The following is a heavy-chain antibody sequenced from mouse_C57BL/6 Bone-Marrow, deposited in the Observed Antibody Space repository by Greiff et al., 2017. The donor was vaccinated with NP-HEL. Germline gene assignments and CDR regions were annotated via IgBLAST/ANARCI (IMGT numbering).Heavy chain of an antibody. D-gene: IGHD2-12*01. CDR1: GFTFSSYG. V-gene: IGHV5-6*02. CDR2: ISSGGSYT. J-gene: IGHJ4*01. CDR3: ARHNGHDDALDY. Sequence: DVMLVESGGDLVKPGGSLKLSCAASGFTFSSYGMSWVRQTPDKRLEWVATISSGGSYTYYPDSVKGRFTISRDNAKNTLYLQMSSLKSEDTAMYYCARHNGHDDALDYWGQGTSVTVSS.